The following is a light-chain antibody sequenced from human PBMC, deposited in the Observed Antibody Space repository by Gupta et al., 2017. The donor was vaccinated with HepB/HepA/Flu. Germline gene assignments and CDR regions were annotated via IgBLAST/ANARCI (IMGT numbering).Light chain of an antibody. V-gene: IGKV3-11*01. CDR2: DAS. J-gene: IGKJ4*01. CDR1: QSVRNF. CDR3: QQRGNWPPSIT. Sequence: VLTQSPATLSLSPGDRASLSCRTSQSVRNFLAWYQQKPGQAPRLLIVDASNRAAGVTARFSGVGDGTDFTLTISSGEPEDFGVYYCQQRGNWPPSITFGGGTRVEIK.